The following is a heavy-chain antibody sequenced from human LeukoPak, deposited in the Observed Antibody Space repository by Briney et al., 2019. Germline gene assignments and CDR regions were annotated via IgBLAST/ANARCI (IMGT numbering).Heavy chain of an antibody. J-gene: IGHJ6*03. CDR1: GGSISSGDYY. V-gene: IGHV4-30-4*02. CDR2: IYYSGST. Sequence: EPSETLSLTCTVSGGSISSGDYYWSWIRQPPGKGLEWIGYIYYSGSTYYNPSLKGRVTISVDTSKNQFSLKLSSVTAADTAVYYCARRRDGYKYYYYYYMDVWGKGTTVTVSS. CDR3: ARRRDGYKYYYYYYMDV. D-gene: IGHD5-24*01.